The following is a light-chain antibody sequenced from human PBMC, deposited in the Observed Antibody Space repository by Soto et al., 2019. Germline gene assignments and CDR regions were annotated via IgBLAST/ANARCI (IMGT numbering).Light chain of an antibody. CDR3: AAWDDSLNGRV. CDR1: SSNIGSNT. V-gene: IGLV1-44*01. J-gene: IGLJ2*01. Sequence: QSVLTQPPSASGTPGQRVTIPCSGSSSNIGSNTVNWYQQLPGTAPKLLIYSNNQRPSGVPDRFSGSKAGTSASLAISGLQSEDEADYYCAAWDDSLNGRVFGGWTKVTVL. CDR2: SNN.